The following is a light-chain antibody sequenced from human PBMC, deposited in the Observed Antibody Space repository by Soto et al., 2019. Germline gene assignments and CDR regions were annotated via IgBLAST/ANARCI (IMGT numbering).Light chain of an antibody. CDR3: SSYTITSTLVI. J-gene: IGLJ2*01. Sequence: QSALTQPASVSGSPGQSISVSCTGSSGDVGSYKYVFWYQQHPGKAPKLIIYEVNKRPSGVSDRFSGSKSGNTASLTISGLQAEDEADYYCSSYTITSTLVIFGGGTKLTVL. CDR1: SGDVGSYKY. CDR2: EVN. V-gene: IGLV2-14*01.